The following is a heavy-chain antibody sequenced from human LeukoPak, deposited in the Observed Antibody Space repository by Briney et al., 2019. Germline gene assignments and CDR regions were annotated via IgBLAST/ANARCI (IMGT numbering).Heavy chain of an antibody. D-gene: IGHD1-26*01. V-gene: IGHV4-59*08. CDR3: ARPTHSGTSYDAFGI. Sequence: PSETLSLTCTVSGGSISNYYWTWLRQPPGKGLEWIGNVYNDVSTNYNPSLKSRVTISVDTSKNQFSLKLSFVTAADTAVYYCARPTHSGTSYDAFGIWGQGTMVTVSS. CDR1: GGSISNYY. CDR2: VYNDVST. J-gene: IGHJ3*02.